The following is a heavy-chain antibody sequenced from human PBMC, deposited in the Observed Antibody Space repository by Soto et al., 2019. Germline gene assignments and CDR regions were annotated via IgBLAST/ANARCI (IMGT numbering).Heavy chain of an antibody. Sequence: SQTLSLTCAISGDSVSSNSAAWNWIRQSPSRGLEWLGRTYYRSKWYNDYAVSVKSRITINPDTSKNQFSLQLNSVTPEDMAVYYCARGGSGGITGREYNWFDPWGQGTLVTVSS. V-gene: IGHV6-1*01. J-gene: IGHJ5*02. D-gene: IGHD1-20*01. CDR1: GDSVSSNSAA. CDR2: TYYRSKWYN. CDR3: ARGGSGGITGREYNWFDP.